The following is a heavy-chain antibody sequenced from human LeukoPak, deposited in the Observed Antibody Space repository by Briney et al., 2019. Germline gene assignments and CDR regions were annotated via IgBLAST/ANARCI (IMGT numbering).Heavy chain of an antibody. D-gene: IGHD3-10*01. J-gene: IGHJ4*02. V-gene: IGHV1-2*02. CDR3: AKYGPGVDYLGY. CDR1: GYTFTDDH. CDR2: INPKSGGT. Sequence: ASVKVSCKASGYTFTDDHMHWVRQAPGQGLEWMGWINPKSGGTNYVQEFQGRVTLTIDTSISTAYMELRRLISDDTAVYYCAKYGPGVDYLGYWGQGTLVTVSS.